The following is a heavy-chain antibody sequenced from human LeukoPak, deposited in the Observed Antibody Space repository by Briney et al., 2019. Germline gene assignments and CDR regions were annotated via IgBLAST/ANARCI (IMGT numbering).Heavy chain of an antibody. CDR2: IGSSGGST. D-gene: IGHD5-24*01. CDR3: AKDIQLST. Sequence: AGGSLSLSCAASGFTFSSSAMTWLRQAPGKGLEWLSLIGSSGGSTYYADSVKGRFTISRDNSKNTLSLQMNSLRVEDTAIYYCAKDIQLSTWGLGTMVTVSS. V-gene: IGHV3-23*01. J-gene: IGHJ3*01. CDR1: GFTFSSSA.